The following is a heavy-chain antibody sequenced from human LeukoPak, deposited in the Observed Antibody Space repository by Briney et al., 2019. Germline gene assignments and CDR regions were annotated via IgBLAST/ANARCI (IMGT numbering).Heavy chain of an antibody. D-gene: IGHD3-10*01. CDR3: ARGARMVRGAHDY. J-gene: IGHJ4*02. CDR1: VYTLTSYG. Sequence: ASVKVSCKASVYTLTSYGISWVRQATGQGLEWMGRMNPNSGNTGYAQKFQGRVTMTTNTSTSTAYMELSSLRSEDTDVYYCARGARMVRGAHDYWGKGTLVTVSS. V-gene: IGHV1-8*02. CDR2: MNPNSGNT.